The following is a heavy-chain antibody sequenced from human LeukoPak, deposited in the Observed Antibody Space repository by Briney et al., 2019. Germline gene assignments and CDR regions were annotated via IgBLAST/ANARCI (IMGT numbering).Heavy chain of an antibody. CDR1: GGSISSYY. CDR2: IYYSGST. D-gene: IGHD5-12*01. J-gene: IGHJ4*02. V-gene: IGHV4-59*01. Sequence: SETLSLTCTVSGGSISSYYWSWIRQPPGKGLEWIGYIYYSGSTNYNPSLKSRVTISVDTSKNQFSLKLSSVTAADTAVYYCAISGYSGNFDYWGQGTPVTVSS. CDR3: AISGYSGNFDY.